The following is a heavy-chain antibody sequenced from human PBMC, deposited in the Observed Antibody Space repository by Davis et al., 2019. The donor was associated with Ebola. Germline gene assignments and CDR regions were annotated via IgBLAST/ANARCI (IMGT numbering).Heavy chain of an antibody. CDR2: IIGDGSYT. J-gene: IGHJ4*02. CDR3: AKVKVQQLIPRMGY. D-gene: IGHD6-13*01. CDR1: GFTFSRHW. V-gene: IGHV3-74*01. Sequence: GESLKISCTASGFTFSRHWMYWVRQAPGKGLEWGARIIGDGSYTNYADSVKGRFTISRDNSKNTLYLQMNSLRAEDTAVYYCAKVKVQQLIPRMGYWGQGTLVTVSS.